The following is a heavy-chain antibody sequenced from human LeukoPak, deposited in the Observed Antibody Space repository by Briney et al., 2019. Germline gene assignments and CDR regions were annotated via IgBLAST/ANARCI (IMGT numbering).Heavy chain of an antibody. CDR2: ISFSGST. D-gene: IGHD5-24*01. Sequence: SETLSLTCTVSGGSINDYCWSWIRQPPGKGLEWIGYISFSGSTNYNPSLKSRVTISIDTSKNQFSLRLTSMTAADTAVYYCARGGDGYNYIDYWGQGTLVTVSS. J-gene: IGHJ4*02. CDR3: ARGGDGYNYIDY. CDR1: GGSINDYC. V-gene: IGHV4-59*01.